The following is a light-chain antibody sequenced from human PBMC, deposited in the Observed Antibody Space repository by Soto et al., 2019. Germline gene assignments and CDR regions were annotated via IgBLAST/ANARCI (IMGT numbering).Light chain of an antibody. CDR1: QSISSY. CDR2: AAS. V-gene: IGKV1-39*01. J-gene: IGKJ3*01. Sequence: DIQMTQSPSSLSASVGDEVTITCRASQSISSYLNWYQQKPGKAPKLLIYAASSLQSGVPSRFSGSGSGTDFTLTISSLQPEDFATYYCQQSYRTPLFGPGTKVDIK. CDR3: QQSYRTPL.